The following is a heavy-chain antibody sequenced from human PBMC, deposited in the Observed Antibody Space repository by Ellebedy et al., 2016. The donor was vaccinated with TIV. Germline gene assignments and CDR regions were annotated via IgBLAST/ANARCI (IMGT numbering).Heavy chain of an antibody. CDR2: ISGSGDST. V-gene: IGHV3-23*01. CDR1: GFTFRSEW. D-gene: IGHD3-10*01. CDR3: AKPLYYYGSGSEAPFDY. J-gene: IGHJ4*02. Sequence: GESLKISCAASGFTFRSEWMSWVRQAPGKGLEWVSAISGSGDSTYYADSVKGRFTISRDNSKNTVYLQMNSLRAKDTAGYYCAKPLYYYGSGSEAPFDYWGQGTLVTVSS.